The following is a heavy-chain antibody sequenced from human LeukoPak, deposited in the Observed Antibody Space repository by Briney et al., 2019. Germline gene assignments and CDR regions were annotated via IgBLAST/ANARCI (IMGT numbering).Heavy chain of an antibody. CDR1: GFIFSSHA. J-gene: IGHJ4*02. D-gene: IGHD3-9*01. CDR3: AKHILTVATVVCDY. CDR2: ITGNGGST. V-gene: IGHV3-23*01. Sequence: GGSLRLSCAASGFIFSSHAMAWVRQAPGKGLEWVSLITGNGGSTYYADSVKGRFTISKDNSKNTVFLHMNSLRAEDTAVYYCAKHILTVATVVCDYWGQGTLATVSS.